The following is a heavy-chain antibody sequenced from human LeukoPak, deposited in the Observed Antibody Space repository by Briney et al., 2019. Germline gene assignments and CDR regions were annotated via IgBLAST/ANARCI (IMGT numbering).Heavy chain of an antibody. V-gene: IGHV4-39*07. J-gene: IGHJ6*02. CDR2: IYYSGST. D-gene: IGHD4-17*01. Sequence: KPSETLSLTCTVSGGSISSSSYYWGWIRQPPGKGLEWIGSIYYSGSTYYNPSLKSRVTISVDTSKNQFSLKVSSVTAADTAVYYCARVPTPNGDYVSYYGMDVWGQGTTVTVSS. CDR3: ARVPTPNGDYVSYYGMDV. CDR1: GGSISSSSYY.